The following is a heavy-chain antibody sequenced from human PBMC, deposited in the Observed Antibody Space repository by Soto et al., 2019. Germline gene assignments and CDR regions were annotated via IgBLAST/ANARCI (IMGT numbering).Heavy chain of an antibody. Sequence: EVQLVESGGGLVQPGGSLRLSCAASGFTFSSYDMHWVRQATGKGLEWVSAIGTAGDTYYTGSVKGRFTISRENAKNSLYLQMNSLRAGDTAVYYCARGFYDSYAFDIWGQGTMVTVSS. D-gene: IGHD3-3*01. J-gene: IGHJ3*02. CDR1: GFTFSSYD. CDR3: ARGFYDSYAFDI. CDR2: IGTAGDT. V-gene: IGHV3-13*01.